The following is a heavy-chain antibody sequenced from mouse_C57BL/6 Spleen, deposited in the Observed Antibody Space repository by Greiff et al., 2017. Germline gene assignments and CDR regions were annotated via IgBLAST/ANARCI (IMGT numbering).Heavy chain of an antibody. CDR2: IYPGSGST. J-gene: IGHJ3*01. V-gene: IGHV1-55*01. Sequence: QVQLQQPGAELVKPGASVKMSCKASGYTFTSYWITWVKQRPGQGLEWIGDIYPGSGSTNYNEKLKRKSTLTVDTSTSTSYMQLSSLTSADSAVYYCARRRDDYYGFSYWGQGTLVTVSA. D-gene: IGHD2-3*01. CDR3: ARRRDDYYGFSY. CDR1: GYTFTSYW.